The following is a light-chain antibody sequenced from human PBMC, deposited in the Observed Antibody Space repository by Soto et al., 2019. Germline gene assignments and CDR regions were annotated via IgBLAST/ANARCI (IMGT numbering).Light chain of an antibody. Sequence: QTVVTQPASVSGSPGQSITISCTGTSNDVGGYNFVSWYQQLPVKAPKLIIYEVTNRPSGISNRFSGSKSGNTASLTISGLQAEDEADYYCSSYTSVRGVFGGGTKLTVL. CDR2: EVT. V-gene: IGLV2-14*01. CDR1: SNDVGGYNF. J-gene: IGLJ3*02. CDR3: SSYTSVRGV.